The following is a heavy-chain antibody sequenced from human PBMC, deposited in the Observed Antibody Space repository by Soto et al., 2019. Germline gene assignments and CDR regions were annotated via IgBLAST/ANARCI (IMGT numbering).Heavy chain of an antibody. J-gene: IGHJ6*02. Sequence: PSETLSLTCTVSGGSISSSSYYWGWIRQPPGKGLEWIGSIYYSGSTYYNPSLKSRVTISVDTSKNQFSLKLSSVTAADTAVYYCARSAAYCSSTSCYMRYYYYYYGMDVWGQGTTVTVS. CDR1: GGSISSSSYY. V-gene: IGHV4-39*01. CDR3: ARSAAYCSSTSCYMRYYYYYYGMDV. CDR2: IYYSGST. D-gene: IGHD2-2*02.